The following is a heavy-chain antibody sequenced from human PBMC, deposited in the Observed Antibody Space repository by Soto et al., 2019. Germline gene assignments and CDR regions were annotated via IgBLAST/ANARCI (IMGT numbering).Heavy chain of an antibody. CDR1: GFTFDDYA. CDR2: ISWNSGSI. D-gene: IGHD1-1*01. V-gene: IGHV3-9*01. J-gene: IGHJ3*02. CDR3: AKDNRQLELEGRQDAFDI. Sequence: EVQLVESGGGLVQPGRSLRLSCAASGFTFDDYAMHWVRQAPGKGLEWVSGISWNSGSIGYAASVQGRFTISRDNAKNYLNLQMKSLRAEDTALYYCAKDNRQLELEGRQDAFDIWGQGTMVTVSS.